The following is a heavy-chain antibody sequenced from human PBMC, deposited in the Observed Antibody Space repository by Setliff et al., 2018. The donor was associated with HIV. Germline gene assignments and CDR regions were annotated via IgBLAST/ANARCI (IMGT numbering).Heavy chain of an antibody. CDR1: GGSFSGFY. D-gene: IGHD2-15*01. CDR2: MHFSGTG. V-gene: IGHV4-34*01. Sequence: SETLSLTYAVYGGSFSGFYWNWFRQYPGRGLEWIGYMHFSGTGNWNPSLKSRVIISVDTSQNQFSLNLSSVTDADTAVYYCARAPFSGGRFGWFDCWGQGALVTVSS. CDR3: ARAPFSGGRFGWFDC. J-gene: IGHJ5*01.